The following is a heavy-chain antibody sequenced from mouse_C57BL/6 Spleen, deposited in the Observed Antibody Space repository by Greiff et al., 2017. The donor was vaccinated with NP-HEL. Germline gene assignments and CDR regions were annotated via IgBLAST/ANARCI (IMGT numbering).Heavy chain of an antibody. CDR2: ISSGGDYI. D-gene: IGHD2-4*01. CDR3: TRDYDYDPDAYYFDY. J-gene: IGHJ2*01. CDR1: GFTFSSYA. V-gene: IGHV5-9-1*02. Sequence: EVQRVESGEGLVKPGGSLKLSCAASGFTFSSYAMSWVRQTPEKRLEWVAYISSGGDYIYYADPVKGRFTISRDNARNTLYLQMSSLKTEDTAMYYCTRDYDYDPDAYYFDYWGQGTTLTVAS.